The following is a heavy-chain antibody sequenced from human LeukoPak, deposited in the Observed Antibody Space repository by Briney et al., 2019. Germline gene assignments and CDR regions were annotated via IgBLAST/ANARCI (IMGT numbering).Heavy chain of an antibody. CDR2: IYYSGST. J-gene: IGHJ4*02. V-gene: IGHV4-59*01. CDR1: GGSISSYY. CDR3: ARDIDKGFDY. Sequence: PSETLSLTCTVSGGSISSYYWSWIRQPPGKGLEWIGYIYYSGSTNYNPSLKSRVTISVDTSKNQFSLKLSSVTAADTAVYYCARDIDKGFDYWGQGTLVTVSS. D-gene: IGHD2-15*01.